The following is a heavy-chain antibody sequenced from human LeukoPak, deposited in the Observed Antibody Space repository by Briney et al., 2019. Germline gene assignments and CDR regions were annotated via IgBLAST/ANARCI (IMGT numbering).Heavy chain of an antibody. Sequence: GGSLRLSCADSGFTFSSYWMHWVRQAPGKGLVWISRINSDGSTTNYADSVKGRFTISRDNAKNTLYLQVNSLRAEDTAMYYCARDFYCSRTSCYAPSFDYWGQGTLVTVSS. CDR3: ARDFYCSRTSCYAPSFDY. J-gene: IGHJ4*02. CDR2: INSDGSTT. D-gene: IGHD2-2*01. V-gene: IGHV3-74*01. CDR1: GFTFSSYW.